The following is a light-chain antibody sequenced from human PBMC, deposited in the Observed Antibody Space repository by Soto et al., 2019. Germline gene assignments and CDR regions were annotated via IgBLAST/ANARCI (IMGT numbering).Light chain of an antibody. Sequence: QSVLTQPPSVSGAPGQRVTISCTGSSSNIGAGYDVQWYQQLPGTAPKLLMCGNSNRPSGVPDRFSGSKSGTSASLAITGLQAEDEADYYCQSYDSSLTALYVFGIGTKLTVL. CDR3: QSYDSSLTALYV. CDR1: SSNIGAGYD. V-gene: IGLV1-40*01. J-gene: IGLJ1*01. CDR2: GNS.